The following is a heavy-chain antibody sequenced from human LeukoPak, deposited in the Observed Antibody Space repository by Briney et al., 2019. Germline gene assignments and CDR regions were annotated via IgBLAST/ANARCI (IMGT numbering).Heavy chain of an antibody. J-gene: IGHJ3*02. D-gene: IGHD2-21*02. CDR2: MYYSGST. V-gene: IGHV4-59*01. Sequence: PSETLSLTCTVSGGSISSYYWSWIRQPPGKGLEWIGYMYYSGSTTYNPSLKSRATFSVDTSKNQFSLRLISMTAADTAVYFCARDCGGDCLGGFDIWGQGTMVTVSS. CDR1: GGSISSYY. CDR3: ARDCGGDCLGGFDI.